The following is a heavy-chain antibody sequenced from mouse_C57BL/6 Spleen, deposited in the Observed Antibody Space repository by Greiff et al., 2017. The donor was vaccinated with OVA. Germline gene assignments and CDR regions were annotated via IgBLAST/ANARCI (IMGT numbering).Heavy chain of an antibody. D-gene: IGHD2-14*01. CDR3: ARGGTTEGYFDY. CDR2: IDPSDSYT. J-gene: IGHJ2*01. V-gene: IGHV1-69*01. Sequence: QVQLQQPGAELVMPGASVKLSCKASGYTFTSYWMHWVKQRPGQGLEWIGEIDPSDSYTNYTQKFKGKSTLTVDKSSSTAYMQLSSLTSEDSAVYYCARGGTTEGYFDYWGQGTTLTVSS. CDR1: GYTFTSYW.